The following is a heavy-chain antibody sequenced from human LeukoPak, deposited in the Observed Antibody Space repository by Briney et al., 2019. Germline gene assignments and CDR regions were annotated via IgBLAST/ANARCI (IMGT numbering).Heavy chain of an antibody. D-gene: IGHD1-1*01. Sequence: SETLSLTCAVYGGSFSGYYWSWIRQPPGKGLEWIGEINHSGSTNYNPSLKSRATISVDTSKNQFSLKLSSVTAADTAVYYCARLPIQLDAFDIWGQGTMVTVSS. CDR3: ARLPIQLDAFDI. V-gene: IGHV4-34*01. J-gene: IGHJ3*02. CDR2: INHSGST. CDR1: GGSFSGYY.